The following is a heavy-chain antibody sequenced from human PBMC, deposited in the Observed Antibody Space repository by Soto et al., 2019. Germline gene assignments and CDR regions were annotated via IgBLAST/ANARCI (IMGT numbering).Heavy chain of an antibody. CDR2: IYPGDSDT. CDR1: GYSFTSYW. Sequence: GESLKISCKGSGYSFTSYWIGWVRQMPGKGLEWMGIIYPGDSDTRYSPSFQGQVTISADKSISTAYLQWSSLKASDTAMYYCARSPDMVVVPALKSDGMDVWGQGTTVTVSS. D-gene: IGHD2-2*01. CDR3: ARSPDMVVVPALKSDGMDV. V-gene: IGHV5-51*01. J-gene: IGHJ6*02.